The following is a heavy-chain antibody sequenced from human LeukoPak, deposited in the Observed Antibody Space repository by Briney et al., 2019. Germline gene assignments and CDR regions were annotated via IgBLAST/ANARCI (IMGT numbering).Heavy chain of an antibody. J-gene: IGHJ5*02. D-gene: IGHD1-26*01. V-gene: IGHV4-34*01. CDR3: ARDYVSGSFYGWFDP. Sequence: SETLSLTCAVYGGSFSGYYWSWIRQPPGKGLEWIGEINHSGSTNYNPSLKSRVTISVDTSKDQFSLKLSSVTAADTAVYYCARDYVSGSFYGWFDPWGQGTLVTVSS. CDR1: GGSFSGYY. CDR2: INHSGST.